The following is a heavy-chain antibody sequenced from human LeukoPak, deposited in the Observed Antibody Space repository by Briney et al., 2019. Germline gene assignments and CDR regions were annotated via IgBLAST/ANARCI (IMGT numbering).Heavy chain of an antibody. Sequence: GGSLRLSCAASGFTFSSYSMNWVRQAPGKGLEWVSSISSSSDFIYYADSVKGRFTISRDNAKNSLYLQMNSLRAEDTAVYYCAKGGEVSSWYKRLKLYFDYWGQGTLVTVSS. CDR1: GFTFSSYS. CDR3: AKGGEVSSWYKRLKLYFDY. V-gene: IGHV3-21*01. CDR2: ISSSSDFI. D-gene: IGHD6-13*01. J-gene: IGHJ4*02.